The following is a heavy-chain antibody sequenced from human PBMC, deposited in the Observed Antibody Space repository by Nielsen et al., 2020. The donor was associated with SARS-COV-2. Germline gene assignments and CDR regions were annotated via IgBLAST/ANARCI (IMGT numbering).Heavy chain of an antibody. CDR3: AKDDVVRGDAFDI. V-gene: IGHV3-23*01. CDR2: ISASGGGT. CDR1: GFTFNIYA. D-gene: IGHD3-10*01. Sequence: GESLKISCAASGFTFNIYAMAWVRRAPGRGLQWVTAISASGGGTSYTDSVKGRFSISRDNSKNTLYLQMHSLGVEDTAVYYCAKDDVVRGDAFDIWGPGTMVTVSS. J-gene: IGHJ3*02.